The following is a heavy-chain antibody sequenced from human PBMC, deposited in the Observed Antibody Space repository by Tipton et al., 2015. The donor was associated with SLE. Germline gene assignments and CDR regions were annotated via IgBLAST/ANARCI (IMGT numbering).Heavy chain of an antibody. D-gene: IGHD6-19*01. CDR3: ARQWRRSAFDI. J-gene: IGHJ3*02. CDR2: INHSGST. V-gene: IGHV4-34*01. Sequence: TLSLTCAVYGGSFSGYFWSGFRQPPGKGLEWIGEINHSGSTNYNPSPKSRVTISVDTSKNQFSLKLSSVTAADTAVYYCARQWRRSAFDIWGQGTMVTVSS. CDR1: GGSFSGYF.